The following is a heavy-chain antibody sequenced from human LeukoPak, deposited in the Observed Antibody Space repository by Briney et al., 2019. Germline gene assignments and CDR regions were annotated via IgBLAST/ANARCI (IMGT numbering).Heavy chain of an antibody. D-gene: IGHD2/OR15-2a*01. CDR2: INTNTGNP. CDR1: GGTFSSYA. V-gene: IGHV7-4-1*02. CDR3: ARDPSLLRPPGRQPLLSFDY. J-gene: IGHJ4*02. Sequence: ASVKVSCKASGGTFSSYAISWVRQAPGQGLEWMGWINTNTGNPTYAQGFTGRFVFSLDTSVSTAFLQISSLKAEDTAVYYCARDPSLLRPPGRQPLLSFDYWGQGTLVTVSS.